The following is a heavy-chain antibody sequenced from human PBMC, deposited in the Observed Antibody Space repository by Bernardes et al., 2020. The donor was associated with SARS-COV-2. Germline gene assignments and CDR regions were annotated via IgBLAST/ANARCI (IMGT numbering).Heavy chain of an antibody. D-gene: IGHD4-4*01. J-gene: IGHJ4*02. V-gene: IGHV3-30-3*01. Sequence: GGPLRLPCTASGFTFSSSVMHWVRQAPGKGREWVEVISIDGSIKYYTDSVKGRFTISRDNSKNTLYLLMNSLRTDDTAVYYCARVDFSNLYYFDYWGQGTPVTVSS. CDR1: GFTFSSSV. CDR2: ISIDGSIK. CDR3: ARVDFSNLYYFDY.